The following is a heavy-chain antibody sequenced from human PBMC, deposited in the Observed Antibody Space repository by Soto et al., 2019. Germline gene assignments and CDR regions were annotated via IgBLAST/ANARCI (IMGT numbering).Heavy chain of an antibody. J-gene: IGHJ6*02. V-gene: IGHV3-7*05. CDR2: IKQDGSEK. CDR3: ATLNGLTYYDFWRDYYYGMDV. CDR1: GFTFSSYW. Sequence: GGSLRLSCAASGFTFSSYWMSWVRQAPGKGLEWVANIKQDGSEKYYVDSVKGRFTISRDNAKNSLYLQMNSLRAEDTAVYYCATLNGLTYYDFWRDYYYGMDVWGQGTTVTVSS. D-gene: IGHD3-3*01.